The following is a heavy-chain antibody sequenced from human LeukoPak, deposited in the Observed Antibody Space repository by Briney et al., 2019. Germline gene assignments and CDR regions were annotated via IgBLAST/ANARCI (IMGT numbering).Heavy chain of an antibody. Sequence: PGGSLRLSCAASGFSFSSYLMSWVRQAPGKGLEWVANIKQDGSEKHYVDSVKGRFIISRDNAKNSTYLQMNSLRAEDTAVYYSAGGGGNFHFWGQGTLVTVSS. CDR2: IKQDGSEK. D-gene: IGHD3-16*01. J-gene: IGHJ4*02. CDR3: AGGGGNFHF. V-gene: IGHV3-7*01. CDR1: GFSFSSYL.